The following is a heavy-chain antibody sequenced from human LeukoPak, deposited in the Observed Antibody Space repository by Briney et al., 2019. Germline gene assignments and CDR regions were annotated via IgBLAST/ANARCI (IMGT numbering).Heavy chain of an antibody. J-gene: IGHJ4*02. Sequence: PSETLSLTCAVYGGSFSGYYWSWIRQPPGKGLEWIGEINDSGSTNYNPSLKSRVTISVDTSKNQFSLKLSSVTAADTAVYYCASLYITMVRGVTSDWGQGTLVTVSS. V-gene: IGHV4-34*01. CDR3: ASLYITMVRGVTSD. CDR2: INDSGST. D-gene: IGHD3-10*01. CDR1: GGSFSGYY.